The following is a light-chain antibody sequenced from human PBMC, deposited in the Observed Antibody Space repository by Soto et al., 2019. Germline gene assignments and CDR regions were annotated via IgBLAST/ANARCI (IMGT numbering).Light chain of an antibody. Sequence: EIVLTQSPGTLSLSPGERATLSCRASQSVSSSYLAWYQQKPGQAPRLLIYGASSRATGIPDRFSGSGSGTEFTLTISRLEPEDFAVYYCQKYGSSPQTFGQGTKVEIK. CDR2: GAS. V-gene: IGKV3-20*01. CDR1: QSVSSSY. J-gene: IGKJ1*01. CDR3: QKYGSSPQT.